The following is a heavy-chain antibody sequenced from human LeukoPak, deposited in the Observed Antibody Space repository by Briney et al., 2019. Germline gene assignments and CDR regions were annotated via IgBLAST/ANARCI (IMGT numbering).Heavy chain of an antibody. J-gene: IGHJ3*02. CDR2: INAYNNGYT. V-gene: IGHV1-18*01. CDR1: GYTFTSYG. CDR3: ARDGHSSGYYQTDAFHI. D-gene: IGHD3-22*01. Sequence: GSVKVSCKASGYTFTSYGISWVRQAPGQGLEWMGWINAYNNGYTNYTQKLRGRVTMTTDTSTSTAYMELRSLRSDDTAVYYCARDGHSSGYYQTDAFHIWGQGTMVTVSS.